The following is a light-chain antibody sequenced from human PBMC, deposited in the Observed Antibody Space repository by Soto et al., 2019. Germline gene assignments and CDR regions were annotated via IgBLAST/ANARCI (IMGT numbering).Light chain of an antibody. CDR1: QSLNNY. V-gene: IGKV1-5*01. J-gene: IGKJ1*01. CDR2: DAS. CDR3: QQYNSYSWT. Sequence: ITQSRSTLSASVRDRVTITCRASQSLNNYLAWYQQKPGKAPKLLIYDASSLESGVPSRFSGSGSGTEFTLTISSLQPDDFATYYCQQYNSYSWTFGQGTKVAIK.